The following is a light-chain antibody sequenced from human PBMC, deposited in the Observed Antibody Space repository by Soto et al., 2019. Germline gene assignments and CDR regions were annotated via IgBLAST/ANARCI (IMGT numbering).Light chain of an antibody. J-gene: IGKJ3*01. CDR2: GAS. CDR1: LSVSDN. V-gene: IGKV3-15*01. CDR3: QQYNNWPLT. Sequence: EIVMTQSPATLSVSPGERVTLSCRASLSVSDNLAWYQQQPGQAPRLLIYGASTRVTGIPARFSGSGSGTEFTLTISSLQSEDFAVYYCQQYNNWPLTFGPGTNVDIK.